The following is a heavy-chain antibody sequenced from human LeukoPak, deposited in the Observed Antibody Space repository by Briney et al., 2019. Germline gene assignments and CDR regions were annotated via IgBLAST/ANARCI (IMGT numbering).Heavy chain of an antibody. D-gene: IGHD2-2*01. Sequence: GESLKISCKCSGYSFTSYWIGWVRQTPGKGLEWMGIIYPGDSDTRYSPSFQGQVTISADKSISTAYLQWSSLKASDTAMYYCARSLGYCSSTSCPFQHWGQGTLVTVSS. V-gene: IGHV5-51*01. CDR2: IYPGDSDT. CDR1: GYSFTSYW. CDR3: ARSLGYCSSTSCPFQH. J-gene: IGHJ1*01.